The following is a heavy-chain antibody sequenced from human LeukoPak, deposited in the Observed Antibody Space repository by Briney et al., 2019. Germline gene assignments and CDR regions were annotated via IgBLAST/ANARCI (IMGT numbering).Heavy chain of an antibody. CDR2: IIPIFGTA. CDR3: ARDDSVVRGVEGFDY. D-gene: IGHD3-10*01. Sequence: ASVKVSCKASGYTFTSYYMHWVRQAPGQGLEWMGGIIPIFGTANYAQKLQGRVTMTTDTSTSTAYMELRSLRSDDTAVYYCARDDSVVRGVEGFDYWGQGTLVTVSS. J-gene: IGHJ4*02. V-gene: IGHV1-18*04. CDR1: GYTFTSYY.